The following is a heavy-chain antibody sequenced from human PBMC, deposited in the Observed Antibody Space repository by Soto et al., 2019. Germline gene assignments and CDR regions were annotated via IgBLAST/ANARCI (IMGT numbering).Heavy chain of an antibody. D-gene: IGHD3-22*01. V-gene: IGHV1-8*01. CDR3: ARYYYDSSGYYFLY. J-gene: IGHJ4*02. Sequence: QVQLVQSGAEVKKPGASVKVSCKASGYTFTSYDINWVRQATGQGLEWMGWMNPNSGNTGYAQKFQGRVTMTRNTXXSTAYMELSSLRSEDTAVYYCARYYYDSSGYYFLYWGQGTLVTVSS. CDR1: GYTFTSYD. CDR2: MNPNSGNT.